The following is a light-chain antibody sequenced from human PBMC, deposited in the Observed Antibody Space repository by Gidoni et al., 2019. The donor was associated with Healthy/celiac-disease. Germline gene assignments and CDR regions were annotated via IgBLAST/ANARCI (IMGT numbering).Light chain of an antibody. V-gene: IGKV3-20*01. CDR3: QQYGNSPWT. Sequence: DIVLTQSPGTLSLSQGERATLSCRASQSVSSSYLACYQQKPGQAPRLLIYGATSRATGIPDRFSGSGSGTDFTLTSSRLEPEDFAVYYCQQYGNSPWTFGQGTKVEIK. CDR2: GAT. J-gene: IGKJ1*01. CDR1: QSVSSSY.